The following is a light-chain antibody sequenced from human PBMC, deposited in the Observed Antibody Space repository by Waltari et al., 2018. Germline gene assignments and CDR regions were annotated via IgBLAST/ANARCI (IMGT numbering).Light chain of an antibody. V-gene: IGLV3-19*01. CDR3: NSRDSRGHPLV. Sequence: SSELTQDPVVPVALGPTVRITFPGDSLRYYYANWYHQKPGQAPVLVMYGKNNRPSGIPDRFSGSYSGTTASLIITGAQAEDEGDYYCNSRDSRGHPLVFGTGTKVTVL. J-gene: IGLJ1*01. CDR2: GKN. CDR1: SLRYYY.